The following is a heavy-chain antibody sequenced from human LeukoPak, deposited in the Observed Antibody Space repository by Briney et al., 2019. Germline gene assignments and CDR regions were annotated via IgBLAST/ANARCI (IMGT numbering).Heavy chain of an antibody. J-gene: IGHJ5*02. CDR1: GVSITSYY. Sequence: PSETLSHTCTVSGVSITSYYWSWIRQPPGKGPEWIGYISYSGGTNYNPSLKSRVTISLDMSENQFSLKVESATAADTAIYYRASQTSILGFDPWGQGTLVTVSS. V-gene: IGHV4-59*01. CDR2: ISYSGGT. D-gene: IGHD2-21*01. CDR3: ASQTSILGFDP.